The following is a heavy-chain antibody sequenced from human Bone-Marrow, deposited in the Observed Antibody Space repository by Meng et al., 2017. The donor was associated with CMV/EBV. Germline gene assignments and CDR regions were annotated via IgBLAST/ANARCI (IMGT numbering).Heavy chain of an antibody. V-gene: IGHV3-21*01. CDR2: ISSSSSYI. CDR3: PKIGIAASSDY. J-gene: IGHJ4*02. CDR1: GFTFSTYS. D-gene: IGHD6-6*01. Sequence: GESLKISCAASGFTFSTYSMNWVRQAPGKGLEWVSSISSSSSYIYYADSVKGRFTISRDNAKNSLYLQMNSLRAEDTAVYYCPKIGIAASSDYWGQGTLVTVSS.